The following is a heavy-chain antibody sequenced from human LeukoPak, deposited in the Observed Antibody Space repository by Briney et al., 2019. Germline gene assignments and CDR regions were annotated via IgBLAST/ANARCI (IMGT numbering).Heavy chain of an antibody. CDR2: ISSSGNTI. V-gene: IGHV3-48*03. CDR1: GFTFSRYW. Sequence: GGSLRLSCAASGFTFSRYWMHWVRQAPGKGLEWVSYISSSGNTIYYADSVKGRFTISRDNTKKSLYLQMNSLRAEDTAVYYCARGIPLDHWGQGTLVTVSS. CDR3: ARGIPLDH. J-gene: IGHJ4*02.